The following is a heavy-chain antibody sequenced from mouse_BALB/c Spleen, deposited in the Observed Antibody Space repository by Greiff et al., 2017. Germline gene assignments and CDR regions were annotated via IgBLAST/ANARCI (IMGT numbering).Heavy chain of an antibody. V-gene: IGHV5-12-2*01. CDR3: ARGVAGNYYAMDY. Sequence: EVKLMESGGGLVQPGGSLKLSCAASGFTFSSYTMSWVRQTPEKRLEWVAYISNGGGSTYYPDTVKGRFTISRDNAKNTLYLQMSSLKSEDTAMYDCARGVAGNYYAMDYWGQGTSVTVSS. CDR1: GFTFSSYT. CDR2: ISNGGGST. D-gene: IGHD1-1*02. J-gene: IGHJ4*01.